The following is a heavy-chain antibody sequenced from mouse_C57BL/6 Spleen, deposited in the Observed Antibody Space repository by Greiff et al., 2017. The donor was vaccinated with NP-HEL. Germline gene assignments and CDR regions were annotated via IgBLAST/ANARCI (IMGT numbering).Heavy chain of an antibody. Sequence: VQLQQSGAELAKPGASVKLSCKASGYTFTSYWMHWVKQRPGQGLEWIGYINPSSGYTKYNQKFKDKATLTADKSSSPAYMQLSSLTYEDSAVYYCARLETAQATWFAYWGQGTLVTVSA. CDR1: GYTFTSYW. CDR3: ARLETAQATWFAY. V-gene: IGHV1-7*01. D-gene: IGHD3-2*02. CDR2: INPSSGYT. J-gene: IGHJ3*01.